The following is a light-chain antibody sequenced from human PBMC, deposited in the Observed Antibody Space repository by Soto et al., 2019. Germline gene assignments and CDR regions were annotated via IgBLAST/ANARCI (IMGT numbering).Light chain of an antibody. CDR3: QHYGRSPT. CDR2: AAS. Sequence: EIVLTHSPGTLSLSPGERATLSCRAGQSVTTSFLAWYQQKPGQAPRLLIYAASSRATGIPDRFSGSGSGTDFTLTISRLEPEDFAVYYCQHYGRSPTFGQGTKVDIK. J-gene: IGKJ1*01. V-gene: IGKV3-20*01. CDR1: QSVTTSF.